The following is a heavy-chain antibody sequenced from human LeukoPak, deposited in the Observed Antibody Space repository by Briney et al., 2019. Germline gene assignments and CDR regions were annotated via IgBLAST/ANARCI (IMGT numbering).Heavy chain of an antibody. Sequence: ASVKVSCKASGYTFTGYYMHWVRQAPGQGLEWMGWINPNSGGTNYAQKFQGRVTMTRDTSISTAYMELSRLRSDDTAVYYCASLRGKTTYYYGSGSYYFDYWGQGTLVTVSS. V-gene: IGHV1-2*02. D-gene: IGHD3-10*01. CDR2: INPNSGGT. CDR3: ASLRGKTTYYYGSGSYYFDY. J-gene: IGHJ4*02. CDR1: GYTFTGYY.